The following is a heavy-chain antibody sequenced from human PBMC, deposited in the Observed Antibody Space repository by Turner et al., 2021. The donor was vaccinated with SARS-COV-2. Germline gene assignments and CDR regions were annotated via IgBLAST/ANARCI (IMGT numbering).Heavy chain of an antibody. CDR1: GFTVSSNY. D-gene: IGHD6-19*01. CDR2: IYSGGST. V-gene: IGHV3-53*01. Sequence: EVQLVESGGGLIQPGGSLRLSCAASGFTVSSNYMSWVRQAPGKGLEWVSVIYSGGSTYYADSVKGRFTISRDNSKNTLYLQMNSLRAEDTAVYYCARGYSSGWYQSGAFDIWGQGTMVTVSS. CDR3: ARGYSSGWYQSGAFDI. J-gene: IGHJ3*02.